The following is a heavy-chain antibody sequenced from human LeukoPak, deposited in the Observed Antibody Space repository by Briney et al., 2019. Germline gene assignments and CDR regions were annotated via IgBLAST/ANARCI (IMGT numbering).Heavy chain of an antibody. V-gene: IGHV3-23*01. CDR3: AKEFVVVTAYFDY. CDR1: GFTFSAYA. CDR2: INGDSSYI. Sequence: GGSLRLSCAASGFTFSAYAIEWVRQAPGKGLEWVSSINGDSSYIYYADSVKGRFTISRDNSKNTLYLQMNSLRAEDTAVYYCAKEFVVVTAYFDYWGQGTLVTVSS. J-gene: IGHJ4*02. D-gene: IGHD2-21*02.